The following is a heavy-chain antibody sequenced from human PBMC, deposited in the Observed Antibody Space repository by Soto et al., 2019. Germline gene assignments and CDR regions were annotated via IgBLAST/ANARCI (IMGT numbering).Heavy chain of an antibody. V-gene: IGHV3-74*01. Sequence: EVQLVESGGGLVQPGGSLRLSCATSGFTFSTYWMHWVRQALGKGLMWVSRITPDGSSTSYADSVKGRFTISRDNAKNTLYLQMNGRRAEDTAIYYCARDLIIVDTPGDDFDYWGQGTLVAVSS. D-gene: IGHD5-12*01. CDR3: ARDLIIVDTPGDDFDY. CDR2: ITPDGSST. CDR1: GFTFSTYW. J-gene: IGHJ4*02.